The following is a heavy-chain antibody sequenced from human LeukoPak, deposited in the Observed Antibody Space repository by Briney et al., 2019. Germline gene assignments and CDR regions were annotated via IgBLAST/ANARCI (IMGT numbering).Heavy chain of an antibody. Sequence: KPSETLSLTCTVSGGSISSYYWSWIRQPPGKGLEWIGYIYYSGSTNYNPSLKSRVTISVDTSKNQFSLKLNSVTAADTAVYYCARDHGENYFDYWGQGTLVTVSS. CDR3: ARDHGENYFDY. V-gene: IGHV4-59*01. J-gene: IGHJ4*02. CDR2: IYYSGST. CDR1: GGSISSYY. D-gene: IGHD4-17*01.